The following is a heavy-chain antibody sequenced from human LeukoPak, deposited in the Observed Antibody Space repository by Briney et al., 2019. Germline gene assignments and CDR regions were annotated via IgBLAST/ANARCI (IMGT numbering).Heavy chain of an antibody. J-gene: IGHJ5*02. V-gene: IGHV3-11*01. D-gene: IGHD3-10*01. CDR1: GFTFSDYY. Sequence: PGGSLRLSCAASGFTFSDYYMSWIRQAPGKGLEWVSYISSSGSTIYYADSVKGRFTISRDNAKNSLYLQMNSLRAEDTAVYYCARDAWFGELSGWFDPWGQGTLVTVSS. CDR2: ISSSGSTI. CDR3: ARDAWFGELSGWFDP.